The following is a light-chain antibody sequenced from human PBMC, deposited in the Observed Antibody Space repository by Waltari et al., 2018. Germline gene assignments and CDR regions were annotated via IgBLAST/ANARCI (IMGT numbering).Light chain of an antibody. CDR3: QQYNSYSLLT. V-gene: IGKV1-5*03. Sequence: DIQMTQSPSTLSASVGDRVTITCRASQSISNWLAWYQQKPGKAPKLLLYKASTLESGVPSRFSGSGSGTEFTLTISSLQPDDFATYYCQQYNSYSLLTFGGGTKV. CDR2: KAS. J-gene: IGKJ4*01. CDR1: QSISNW.